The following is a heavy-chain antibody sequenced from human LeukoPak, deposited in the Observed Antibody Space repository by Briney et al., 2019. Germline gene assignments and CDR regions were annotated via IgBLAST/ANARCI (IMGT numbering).Heavy chain of an antibody. V-gene: IGHV3-7*01. Sequence: GGSLRLSCAASRFTFSIYWMSWVRQAPGKGLEWVANINQDGSEKYYVDSVKGRFIISRDNAKNSLYLQMNSLRAEDTAAYFCARDPSLVAPPYWGQGTLVTVSS. CDR3: ARDPSLVAPPY. CDR1: RFTFSIYW. CDR2: INQDGSEK. J-gene: IGHJ4*02. D-gene: IGHD2-8*02.